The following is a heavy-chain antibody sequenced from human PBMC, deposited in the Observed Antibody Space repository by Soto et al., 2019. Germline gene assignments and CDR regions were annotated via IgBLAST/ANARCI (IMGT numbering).Heavy chain of an antibody. CDR1: GYSFTSYY. V-gene: IGHV1-46*01. J-gene: IGHJ4*02. CDR2: INPSGGST. CDR3: ARDYFPFYDISGSNYYFVY. Sequence: ASVNVSCKASGYSFTSYYMHWVRRAPGQGLDWMGIINPSGGSTSYAQKFQGRVTMTRDTSTSTVYMELSSLRSEDTAVYYCARDYFPFYDISGSNYYFVYRGQGPWVTLFS. D-gene: IGHD3-22*01.